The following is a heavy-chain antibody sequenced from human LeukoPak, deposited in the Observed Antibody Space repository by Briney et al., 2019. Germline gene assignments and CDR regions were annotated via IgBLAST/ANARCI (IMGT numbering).Heavy chain of an antibody. CDR3: ARKMNIVGAQGWGYGLDV. J-gene: IGHJ6*02. CDR2: IKHDGSDK. CDR1: GFTFSTYW. D-gene: IGHD1-26*01. Sequence: GGSLRLSCAASGFTFSTYWMSRVRQAPGKGLEWVANIKHDGSDKKYVDFVKGRFTISRDNAKRSLYLQMNSLRAEDTAVYYCARKMNIVGAQGWGYGLDVWGHGTTVTVSS. V-gene: IGHV3-7*05.